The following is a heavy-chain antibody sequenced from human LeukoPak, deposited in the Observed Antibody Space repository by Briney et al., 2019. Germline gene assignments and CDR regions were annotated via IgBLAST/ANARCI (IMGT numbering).Heavy chain of an antibody. CDR3: ARVAKHFRGGLSFYFMDV. J-gene: IGHJ6*03. V-gene: IGHV4-34*01. Sequence: SETLSLTCAVYGGSFSGYYWSWIRQPPGKGLEWIGEINHSGSTNYNPSLKGRVTISVDTSKKEFSLKLTSVIAADTAVYYCARVAKHFRGGLSFYFMDVWGIGTTVTISS. CDR2: INHSGST. CDR1: GGSFSGYY. D-gene: IGHD3-10*01.